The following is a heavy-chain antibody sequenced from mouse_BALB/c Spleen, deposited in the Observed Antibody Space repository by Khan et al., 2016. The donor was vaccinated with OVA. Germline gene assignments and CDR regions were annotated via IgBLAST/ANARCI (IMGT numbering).Heavy chain of an antibody. CDR3: TRPMYYYDALDY. D-gene: IGHD1-1*01. CDR2: IDPANGHT. Sequence: EVQLQQSGAELVKPGASVKLSCTASGFNIKDTYIHWVKQRPEQGLEWIGRIDPANGHTKYDPTFQGKATLPADTSSNTAYLQLISLKSEDTAVYYCTRPMYYYDALDYWGQGTSVAVSS. CDR1: GFNIKDTY. V-gene: IGHV14-3*02. J-gene: IGHJ4*01.